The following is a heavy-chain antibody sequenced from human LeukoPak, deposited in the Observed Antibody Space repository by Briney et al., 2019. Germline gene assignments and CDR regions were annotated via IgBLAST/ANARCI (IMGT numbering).Heavy chain of an antibody. V-gene: IGHV3-74*03. Sequence: QAGGSLRLSCAASGFTFSSYAMSWVRQAPGKGLEWVSRINNDGRTTTYAESVKGRVIISRDNARNTVFLQMTSLSAEDAAVYYCVRGPAVPVAQSFSHGVDVWGKGTTVTVSS. CDR1: GFTFSSYA. D-gene: IGHD2/OR15-2a*01. J-gene: IGHJ6*04. CDR3: VRGPAVPVAQSFSHGVDV. CDR2: INNDGRTT.